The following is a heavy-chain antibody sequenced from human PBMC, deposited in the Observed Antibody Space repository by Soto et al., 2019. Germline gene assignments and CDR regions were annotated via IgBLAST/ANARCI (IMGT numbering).Heavy chain of an antibody. CDR2: IIPIFGTA. V-gene: IGHV1-69*13. Sequence: SVKVSCKASGGTFSSYAISWVRQAPGQGLEWMGGIIPIFGTANYAHKFQGRVTITADESTSTAYRELSSLRSEDTAVDYCAGARKNGATSSSFDPWGQGTLVTVSS. D-gene: IGHD5-12*01. J-gene: IGHJ5*02. CDR1: GGTFSSYA. CDR3: AGARKNGATSSSFDP.